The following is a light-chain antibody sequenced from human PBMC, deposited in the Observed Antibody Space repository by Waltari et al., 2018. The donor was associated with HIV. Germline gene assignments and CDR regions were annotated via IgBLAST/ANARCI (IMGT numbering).Light chain of an antibody. CDR2: AAS. CDR3: QQSYNTPPWT. Sequence: DIQMTQSPSSLSASVGDRVTITCRASQSLSSYLNWYQHKPGKAPKLLIYAASSLQSGVPSRFSGSGSETDFTLTISSLQPEDFATYYCQQSYNTPPWTFGQGTKVAFK. CDR1: QSLSSY. V-gene: IGKV1-39*01. J-gene: IGKJ1*01.